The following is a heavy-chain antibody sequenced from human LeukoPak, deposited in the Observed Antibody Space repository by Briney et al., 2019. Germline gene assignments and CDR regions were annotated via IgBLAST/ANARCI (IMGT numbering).Heavy chain of an antibody. CDR2: INPSGGST. CDR1: GYTFTSYY. J-gene: IGHJ5*02. CDR3: ARGRSYYSSRLASSKGP. Sequence: ASVKVSCKASGYTFTSYYMHWVRQAPGQGLEWMGIINPSGGSTSYAQKFQGRVTMTRDMSTSTVYMELSSLRSEDTAVYYCARGRSYYSSRLASSKGPWGQGTLVTVSS. V-gene: IGHV1-46*01. D-gene: IGHD6-13*01.